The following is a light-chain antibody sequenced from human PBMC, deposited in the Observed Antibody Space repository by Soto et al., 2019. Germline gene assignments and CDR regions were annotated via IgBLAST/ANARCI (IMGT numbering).Light chain of an antibody. Sequence: DIQMTQAPSTLSASVGDRVTITCRASQSISSWLAWYQQKPGKAPKLLIYKASSLESGVPSRFSGSGSGTEFTLTISSLQPDDFEPYYCQQYNSYAWTFGQGTKVDIK. CDR1: QSISSW. V-gene: IGKV1-5*03. CDR2: KAS. J-gene: IGKJ1*01. CDR3: QQYNSYAWT.